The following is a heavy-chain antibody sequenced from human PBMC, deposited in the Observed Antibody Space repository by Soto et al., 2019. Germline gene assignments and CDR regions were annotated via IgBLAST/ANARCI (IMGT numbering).Heavy chain of an antibody. V-gene: IGHV4-30-4*01. CDR1: GDSIGSGDYY. CDR2: IYYIGTT. D-gene: IGHD3-10*01. CDR3: ARGSTYYGFVT. J-gene: IGHJ5*02. Sequence: QVQLQESGPRLVKPSQTLSLTCTVSGDSIGSGDYYWTWIRQPPGKGLEWIGYIYYIGTTFYDPSLESRVNISVDTSKNQFSLRVTSVTAADTAVYYFARGSTYYGFVTWGQGTLITVSS.